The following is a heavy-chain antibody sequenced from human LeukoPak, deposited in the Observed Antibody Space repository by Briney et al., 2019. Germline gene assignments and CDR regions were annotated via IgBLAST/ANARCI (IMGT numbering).Heavy chain of an antibody. J-gene: IGHJ4*02. CDR3: ARGQEYFDSSGYFPVVRH. D-gene: IGHD3-22*01. CDR1: GYTFTNYG. Sequence: ASVKVSCKASGYTFTNYGLNWVRQAPGQGLEWLGWINANTWNPTYAQGFTGRFVFSLDTSVSTAYLQINTLKTEDTAVYYCARGQEYFDSSGYFPVVRHWGQGTLVTVSS. V-gene: IGHV7-4-1*02. CDR2: INANTWNP.